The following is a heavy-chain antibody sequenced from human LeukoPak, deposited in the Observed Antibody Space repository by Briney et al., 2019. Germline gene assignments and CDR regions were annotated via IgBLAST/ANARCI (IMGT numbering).Heavy chain of an antibody. CDR3: ARHGRRSITIFGVVYGDY. D-gene: IGHD3-3*01. J-gene: IGHJ4*02. CDR1: GSSFTSCW. CDR2: IYPGDSDT. Sequence: GASLKISCKGSGSSFTSCWIGWVRQMPGKGLEWMGIIYPGDSDTRYSPSFQGQVTISADKSISTAYLQWSSLKASDTAMYYCARHGRRSITIFGVVYGDYWGQGTLVTVSS. V-gene: IGHV5-51*01.